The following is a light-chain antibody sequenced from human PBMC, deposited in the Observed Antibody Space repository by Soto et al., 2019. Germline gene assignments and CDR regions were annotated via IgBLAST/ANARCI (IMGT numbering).Light chain of an antibody. V-gene: IGKV1-39*01. J-gene: IGKJ3*01. CDR1: QSISRY. Sequence: DIQMTQSPSALSASVGDRVTITCRASQSISRYLNWYQQKPGKAPEPLIYAASSLQSGVPSRFSGSGSGTDFTLTISNLQPEDFATYFCQQTYSTLFSFGPGTKVEIK. CDR2: AAS. CDR3: QQTYSTLFS.